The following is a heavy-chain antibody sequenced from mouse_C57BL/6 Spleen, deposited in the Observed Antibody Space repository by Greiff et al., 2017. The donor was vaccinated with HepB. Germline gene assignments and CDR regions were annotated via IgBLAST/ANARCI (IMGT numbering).Heavy chain of an antibody. Sequence: QVQLQQSGPELVKPGASVKISCKASGYSFTSYYIHWVKQRPGQGLEWIGWIYPGSGNTKYNEKFKGKATLTADTSSSTAYMQLSSLTSEDSAVYYCARNYYGSLYFDYWGQGTTLTVSS. V-gene: IGHV1-66*01. D-gene: IGHD1-1*01. CDR2: IYPGSGNT. CDR3: ARNYYGSLYFDY. CDR1: GYSFTSYY. J-gene: IGHJ2*01.